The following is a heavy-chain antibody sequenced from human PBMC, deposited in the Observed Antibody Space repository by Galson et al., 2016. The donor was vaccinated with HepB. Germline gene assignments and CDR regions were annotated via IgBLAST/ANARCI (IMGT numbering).Heavy chain of an antibody. Sequence: PALVKPTQTLTLTCTFSGFSLSTSGMSVNWIRLPPGKALEWLARLDWDDDKYYSKSLKTRLTISKDTSKNQLVLRMTNTDPADTATYFCARLIESYSLDHWGQGSRVTVSS. CDR1: GFSLSTSGMS. V-gene: IGHV2-70*11. CDR3: ARLIESYSLDH. CDR2: LDWDDDK. D-gene: IGHD2-15*01. J-gene: IGHJ4*02.